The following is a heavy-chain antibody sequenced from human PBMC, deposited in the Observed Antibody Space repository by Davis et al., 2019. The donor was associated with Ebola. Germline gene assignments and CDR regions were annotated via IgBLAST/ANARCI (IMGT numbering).Heavy chain of an antibody. CDR1: GFTFSSYG. D-gene: IGHD2-2*01. J-gene: IGHJ6*02. V-gene: IGHV3-33*01. CDR2: IWYDGSNK. Sequence: GGFLRLSCAASGFTFSSYGMHWVRQAPGKGLEWVAVIWYDGSNKYYADSVKGRFTISRDNSKNTLYLQMNSLRAEDTAVYYCARDEGCSSTSCFIYYYYGMDVWGQGTTVTVSS. CDR3: ARDEGCSSTSCFIYYYYGMDV.